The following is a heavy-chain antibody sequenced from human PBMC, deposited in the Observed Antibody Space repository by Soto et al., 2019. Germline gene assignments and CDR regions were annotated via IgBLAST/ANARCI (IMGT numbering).Heavy chain of an antibody. CDR1: GFTFSNAW. D-gene: IGHD3-3*01. V-gene: IGHV3-15*01. J-gene: IGHJ6*03. Sequence: GGSLRLSCAASGFTFSNAWMSWVRQAPGKGLEWVGRIKSKTDGGTTDYAAPVKGRLTISRDDSKNTLYLQMNSLKTEDTAVYYCTTDPLLRFLEWLLVQPYYYYMDVWGKGTTVTVSS. CDR2: IKSKTDGGTT. CDR3: TTDPLLRFLEWLLVQPYYYYMDV.